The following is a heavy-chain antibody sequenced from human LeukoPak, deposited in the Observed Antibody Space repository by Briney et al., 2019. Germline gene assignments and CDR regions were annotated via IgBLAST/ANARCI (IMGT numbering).Heavy chain of an antibody. V-gene: IGHV1-18*01. J-gene: IGHJ4*02. CDR2: ISAYNGNT. D-gene: IGHD2-2*01. CDR1: GYTFTSYG. CDR3: ARVKCSSTSCYSLGY. Sequence: ASVKVSCKASGYTFTSYGISWVRQAPGQGLEWMGWISAYNGNTNYAQKLQGRVTMTRNTSISTAYMELSSLRSEDTAVYYCARVKCSSTSCYSLGYWGQGTLVTVSS.